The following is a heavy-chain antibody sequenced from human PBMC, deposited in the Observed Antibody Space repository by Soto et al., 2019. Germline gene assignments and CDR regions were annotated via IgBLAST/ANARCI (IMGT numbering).Heavy chain of an antibody. J-gene: IGHJ6*02. D-gene: IGHD2-8*02. CDR2: INSDGSST. V-gene: IGHV3-74*01. CDR3: ARAGGYCSGGVCTHYYFYGMDI. CDR1: GFTFSHYW. Sequence: EVQLVESGGGLVQPGGSLRVSCAASGFTFSHYWMHWVRQAPGMGLVWVSRINSDGSSTNYADSVKGRFTISRYNTKNTLSLQMHSLRAEDTAVYYCARAGGYCSGGVCTHYYFYGMDIWGQGTTVTVSS.